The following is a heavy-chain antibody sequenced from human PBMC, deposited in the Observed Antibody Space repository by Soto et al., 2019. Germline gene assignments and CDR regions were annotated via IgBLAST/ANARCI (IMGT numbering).Heavy chain of an antibody. CDR3: AREYSYGSGWFDP. D-gene: IGHD5-18*01. CDR1: GFTFSSYS. V-gene: IGHV3-21*01. J-gene: IGHJ5*02. Sequence: GGSLRLSCAASGFTFSSYSMNRVRQAPGKGLEWVSSISSSSSYIYYADSVKGRFTISRDNAKNSLYLQMNSLRAEDTAVYYCAREYSYGSGWFDPWGQGTLVTVSS. CDR2: ISSSSSYI.